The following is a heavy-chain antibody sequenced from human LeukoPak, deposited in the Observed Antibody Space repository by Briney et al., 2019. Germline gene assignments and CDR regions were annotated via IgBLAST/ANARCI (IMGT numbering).Heavy chain of an antibody. CDR3: ASLGWLRRKSPFDY. V-gene: IGHV4-34*01. D-gene: IGHD3-22*01. CDR2: INHSGST. Sequence: SETLSHTCAVYGGSFSGYYWSWIRQPPGKGLEWIGEINHSGSTNYNPSLKSRVTISVDTSKNQFSLKLSSVTAADTAVYYCASLGWLRRKSPFDYWGQGTLVTVSS. CDR1: GGSFSGYY. J-gene: IGHJ4*02.